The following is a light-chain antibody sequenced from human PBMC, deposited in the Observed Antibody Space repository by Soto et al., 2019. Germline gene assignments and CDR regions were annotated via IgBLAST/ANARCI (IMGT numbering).Light chain of an antibody. CDR1: QGIGRY. CDR3: QQLNNYPPT. Sequence: DIQLTQSPSFLSASLGDRVTITCRASQGIGRYLAWYQQKPGKAPRLLIYAASTLQSGVPSRFSGSGSDTEFTLTISSLQPEDFATYYCQQLNNYPPTFGGGTKVDIK. V-gene: IGKV1-9*01. CDR2: AAS. J-gene: IGKJ4*01.